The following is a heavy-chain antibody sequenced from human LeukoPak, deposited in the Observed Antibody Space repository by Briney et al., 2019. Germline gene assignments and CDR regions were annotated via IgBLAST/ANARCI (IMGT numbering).Heavy chain of an antibody. D-gene: IGHD3-10*01. V-gene: IGHV4-39*07. J-gene: IGHJ4*02. CDR1: GGSISSSTYY. CDR3: ARGPHYYGSGSYYNKHPFDY. Sequence: SETLSLTCTVSGGSISSSTYYWGWIRQPPGKGLEWIGEINHSGSTNYNPSLKSRVTISVDTSKNQFSLKLSSVTAADTAVYYCARGPHYYGSGSYYNKHPFDYWGQGTLVTVSS. CDR2: INHSGST.